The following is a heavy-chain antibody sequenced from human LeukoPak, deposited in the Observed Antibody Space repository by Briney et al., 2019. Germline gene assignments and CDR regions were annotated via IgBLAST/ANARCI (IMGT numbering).Heavy chain of an antibody. V-gene: IGHV1-69*04. J-gene: IGHJ4*02. D-gene: IGHD3-10*01. Sequence: SVRVSCKASGGTFSSYAISWVRQAPGQGLEWMGRIIPIFGIANYAQKLQGRVTITEDKSTSTAYMELSSLRSEDTAVYYCARELDYYGSGSYYNPYFDYWGQGTLVTVSS. CDR1: GGTFSSYA. CDR3: ARELDYYGSGSYYNPYFDY. CDR2: IIPIFGIA.